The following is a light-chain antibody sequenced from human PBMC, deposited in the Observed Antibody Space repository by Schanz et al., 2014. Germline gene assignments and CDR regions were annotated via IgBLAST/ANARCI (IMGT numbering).Light chain of an antibody. CDR3: QQSYIPRYS. CDR1: QSVDRAY. V-gene: IGKV3D-20*02. Sequence: EIVLTQSPATLSLSPGERVTLSCRTSQSVDRAYLAWYQQKPGQAPRLLIYSASSRATGIPDRFSGSGSGTDFTLTINNLQPEDFATYYCQQSYIPRYSFGQGTNLEMK. J-gene: IGKJ2*01. CDR2: SAS.